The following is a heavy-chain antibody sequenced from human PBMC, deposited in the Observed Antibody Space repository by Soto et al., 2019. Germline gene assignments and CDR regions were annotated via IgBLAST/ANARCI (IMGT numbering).Heavy chain of an antibody. CDR3: ARHGPGNYFAF. D-gene: IGHD3-9*01. CDR1: GGAISNYY. Sequence: SETLSLTCTVSGGAISNYYWNWIRQPPGKGLEWIGYIFYSGNTNYNPSLRSRVTISVDTSTNQFSLKLTSGTAADTAVYYCARHGPGNYFAFWGQGTLVTVSS. J-gene: IGHJ4*02. V-gene: IGHV4-59*08. CDR2: IFYSGNT.